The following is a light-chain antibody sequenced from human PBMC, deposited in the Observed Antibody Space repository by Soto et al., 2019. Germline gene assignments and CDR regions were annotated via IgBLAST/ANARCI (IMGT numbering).Light chain of an antibody. CDR1: QSVSSSY. J-gene: IGKJ1*01. Sequence: EIVLTQSPGTLSLSPGERATLSCRSSQSVSSSYLAWYQQKPGQAPRLLIYDASTRATGVPARFSGSGSGTDFTLTISSLQSEDVAVYYCQQYNNWPRTLGQGTKVDIK. CDR3: QQYNNWPRT. V-gene: IGKV3-15*01. CDR2: DAS.